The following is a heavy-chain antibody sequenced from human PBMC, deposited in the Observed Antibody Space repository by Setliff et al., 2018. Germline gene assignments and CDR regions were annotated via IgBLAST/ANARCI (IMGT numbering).Heavy chain of an antibody. CDR2: IKQDGSEK. CDR3: ASTQRGTSSEC. J-gene: IGHJ4*02. CDR1: GFTFSNYW. D-gene: IGHD6-6*01. V-gene: IGHV3-7*03. Sequence: GGSLRLSCAASGFTFSNYWMSWVRQAPGKGLEWVANIKQDGSEKYYVDSVKGRFTISRDNAKNSLFLQMISLRAEDTAVYYCASTQRGTSSECWGQGTLVTVSS.